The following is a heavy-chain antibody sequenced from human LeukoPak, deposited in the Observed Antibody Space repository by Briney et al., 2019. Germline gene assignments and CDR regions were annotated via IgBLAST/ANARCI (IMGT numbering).Heavy chain of an antibody. V-gene: IGHV3-11*06. CDR2: ISTSGSYT. D-gene: IGHD6-6*01. CDR3: ARDQFEYSSSSSSFGMDV. Sequence: GGSLRLSCAASGFTFTDYYMSWIRQPPGKGLEWASYISTSGSYTNYADSVKGRFTISRDNSKNTLYLQMNSLRAEDTAVYYCARDQFEYSSSSSSFGMDVWGQGTTVTVSS. J-gene: IGHJ6*02. CDR1: GFTFTDYY.